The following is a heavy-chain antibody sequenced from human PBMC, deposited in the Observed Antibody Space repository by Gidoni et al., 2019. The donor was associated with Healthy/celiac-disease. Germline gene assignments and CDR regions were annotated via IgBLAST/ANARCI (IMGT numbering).Heavy chain of an antibody. CDR2: IYYSGST. J-gene: IGHJ4*02. D-gene: IGHD3-3*01. CDR3: ARHGRSDFWSASYPTSRYFDY. V-gene: IGHV4-39*01. CDR1: GGAISSSSYY. Sequence: QLQLQESGPGLVKPSETLSLTCTVSGGAISSSSYYWGWIRQPPGKGLEWIGSIYYSGSTYYHPSLKSRVPISVDTSKNQFSLKLSSVTAADTALYYCARHGRSDFWSASYPTSRYFDYLGQGTLVTVSS.